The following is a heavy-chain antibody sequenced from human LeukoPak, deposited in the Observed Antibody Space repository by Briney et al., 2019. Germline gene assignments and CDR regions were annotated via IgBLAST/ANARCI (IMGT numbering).Heavy chain of an antibody. D-gene: IGHD1-26*01. J-gene: IGHJ3*02. CDR3: AILGVGATLNDAFDI. CDR1: GGTFSSYA. V-gene: IGHV1-69*04. CDR2: IIPILGIA. Sequence: ASVKVSCKASGGTFSSYAISWVRQAPGQGLEWMGRIIPILGIANYAQKFQGRVTITADKSTSTAYMELSSLRSEDTAVYYCAILGVGATLNDAFDIWGQGTMVTVSS.